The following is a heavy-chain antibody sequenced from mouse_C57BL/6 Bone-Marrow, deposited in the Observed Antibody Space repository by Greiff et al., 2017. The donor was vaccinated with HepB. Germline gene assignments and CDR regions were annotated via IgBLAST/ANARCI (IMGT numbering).Heavy chain of an antibody. CDR2: INYDGSST. V-gene: IGHV5-16*01. J-gene: IGHJ1*03. CDR1: GFTFSDYY. CDR3: AREELPYWYFDV. Sequence: EVKVEESEGGLVQPGSSMKLSCTASGFTFSDYYMAWVRQVPEKGLEWVANINYDGSSTYYLDSLKSRFIISRDNAKNILYLQMSSLKSEDTATYYCAREELPYWYFDVWGTGTTVTVSS. D-gene: IGHD5-5*01.